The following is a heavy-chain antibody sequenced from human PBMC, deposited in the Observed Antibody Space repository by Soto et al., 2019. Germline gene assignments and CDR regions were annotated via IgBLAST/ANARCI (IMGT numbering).Heavy chain of an antibody. CDR2: INSDGSTI. CDR3: ARDIDSST. Sequence: EVQLVESGGGLVQPGGSLRLSCAASGFTFSNNWMHWVRQAPGKGLVWVSRINSDGSTINYADSVKGRFIVSRDNAKNTLFLQMNSLRAEDTAMYYCARDIDSSTWGQGTLVTVSS. J-gene: IGHJ5*02. V-gene: IGHV3-74*01. D-gene: IGHD6-13*01. CDR1: GFTFSNNW.